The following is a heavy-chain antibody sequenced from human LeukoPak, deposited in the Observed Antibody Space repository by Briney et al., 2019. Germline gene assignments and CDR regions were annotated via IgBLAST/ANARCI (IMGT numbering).Heavy chain of an antibody. CDR3: ARANDNYYYYYMDV. CDR1: GFTFDDYG. J-gene: IGHJ6*03. V-gene: IGHV3-21*01. D-gene: IGHD3-9*01. CDR2: IVGSGSST. Sequence: GGSLRLSCAASGFTFDDYGMSWVRQAPGKGLEWVSSIVGSGSSTFYADSVKGRFTISRDNAKNSLYLQMSSLRAEDTAVYYCARANDNYYYYYMDVWGKGTTVTISS.